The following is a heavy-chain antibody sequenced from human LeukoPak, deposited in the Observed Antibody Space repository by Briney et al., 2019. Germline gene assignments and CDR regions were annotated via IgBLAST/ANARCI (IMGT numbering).Heavy chain of an antibody. CDR3: ARGLDTYGFNWYFDL. Sequence: ASVKVSCKASGYTFTGYYMHWVRQAPGQGLEWMGWINPNSGGRNYAQKFQGRVTMTRDTSISTAYVELSRLRSDDTAVYYCARGLDTYGFNWYFDLWGRGTLVTVSS. CDR2: INPNSGGR. D-gene: IGHD5-18*01. J-gene: IGHJ2*01. V-gene: IGHV1-2*02. CDR1: GYTFTGYY.